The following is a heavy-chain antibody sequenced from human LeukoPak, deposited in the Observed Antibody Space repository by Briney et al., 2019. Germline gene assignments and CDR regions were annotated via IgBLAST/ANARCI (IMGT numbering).Heavy chain of an antibody. CDR2: IYTSGST. V-gene: IGHV4-4*07. J-gene: IGHJ5*02. D-gene: IGHD2-15*01. CDR1: GGSIRSYS. CDR3: ARGVVVAATNWFDP. Sequence: SETLSLTCTVSGGSIRSYSWSWIRQPAGKGLEWIGRIYTSGSTNYNPSLKSRVTMSVDTSKNQFSLKLSSVTAADTAVYYCARGVVVAATNWFDPWGQGTLVTVSS.